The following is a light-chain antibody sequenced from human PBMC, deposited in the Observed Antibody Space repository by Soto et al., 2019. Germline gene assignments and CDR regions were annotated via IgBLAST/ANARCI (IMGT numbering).Light chain of an antibody. Sequence: IQMTHSPSSVSASVGDRVTITCRASQGISSYLAWYQQKPGKAPKLLIYAASTLQSGVPSRFSGSGSGTDFTLTISCLQSEDFATYYCQQYYSYPWTFGQGTKVDIK. J-gene: IGKJ1*01. CDR2: AAS. CDR1: QGISSY. CDR3: QQYYSYPWT. V-gene: IGKV1-8*01.